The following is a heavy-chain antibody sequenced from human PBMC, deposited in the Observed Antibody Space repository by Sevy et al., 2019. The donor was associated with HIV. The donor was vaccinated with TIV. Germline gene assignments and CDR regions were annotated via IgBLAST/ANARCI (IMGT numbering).Heavy chain of an antibody. J-gene: IGHJ3*02. D-gene: IGHD3-3*01. CDR3: ARVGNDFWSGYSYDAFDI. V-gene: IGHV3-21*01. CDR2: ISSSSSYI. Sequence: GGSLRLSCAASGFTFSSYSMNWVRQAPGKGLEWVSSISSSSSYIYYRDSVKGRFTISREKAKNSLYLQMNSLGAEDTAVYYCARVGNDFWSGYSYDAFDIWGQGTMVTVSS. CDR1: GFTFSSYS.